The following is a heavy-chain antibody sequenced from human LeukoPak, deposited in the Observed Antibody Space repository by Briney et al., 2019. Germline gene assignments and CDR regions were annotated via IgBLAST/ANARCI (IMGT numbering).Heavy chain of an antibody. Sequence: ASVKVSCKASGYTFTSYYMHWVRQAPGQGLEWMGLINPSGSSTSYAQKFQGRLSLTRDMSTSTDYMELSSLRSEDTAVYYCASGTIATVAYHFQYWGEGTLVTVYS. D-gene: IGHD6-13*01. CDR3: ASGTIATVAYHFQY. J-gene: IGHJ4*02. CDR1: GYTFTSYY. CDR2: INPSGSST. V-gene: IGHV1-46*01.